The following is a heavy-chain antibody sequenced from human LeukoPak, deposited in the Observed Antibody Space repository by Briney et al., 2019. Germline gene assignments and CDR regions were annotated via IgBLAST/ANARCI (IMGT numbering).Heavy chain of an antibody. V-gene: IGHV3-23*01. CDR3: AKDGIQNEDYYDSSGYLDY. Sequence: PGGSLRLSCAASGFTFSSFAMIWVRQAPVKGLEWVATISDSGGGTFYADSVKGRFTISRDNSKNTLYLQMNSLRAEDTAVYYCAKDGIQNEDYYDSSGYLDYWGQGTLVTVSS. D-gene: IGHD3-22*01. CDR1: GFTFSSFA. J-gene: IGHJ4*02. CDR2: ISDSGGGT.